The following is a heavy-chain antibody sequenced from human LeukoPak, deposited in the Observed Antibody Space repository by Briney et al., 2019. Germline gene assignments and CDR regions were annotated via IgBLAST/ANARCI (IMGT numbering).Heavy chain of an antibody. CDR3: ARADYYYASGSQLSLNWFDP. D-gene: IGHD3-10*01. J-gene: IGHJ5*02. CDR2: IYQSGKT. V-gene: IGHV4-59*08. CDR1: GGSISNYY. Sequence: SETLSLTCTVSGGSISNYYWSWIRQPPGKGLEWIGSIYQSGKTYYNPSLKSRVTISVETSNNQFSLKLSSVTAADTAVYYCARADYYYASGSQLSLNWFDPWGQGTLVTVSS.